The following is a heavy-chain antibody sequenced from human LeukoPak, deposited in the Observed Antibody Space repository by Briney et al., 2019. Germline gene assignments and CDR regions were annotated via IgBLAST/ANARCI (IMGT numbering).Heavy chain of an antibody. CDR1: GGTFSSYA. J-gene: IGHJ4*02. CDR3: ARVQEGYYGSGDTFDY. V-gene: IGHV1-69*13. Sequence: SVKVSCKASGGTFSSYAISWVRQAPGQGLEWMGGIIPIFGTANYAQKFQGRVTITADESTSTAYMELSSLRSEDTAVYYCARVQEGYYGSGDTFDYWGQGTLVTVSS. D-gene: IGHD3-10*01. CDR2: IIPIFGTA.